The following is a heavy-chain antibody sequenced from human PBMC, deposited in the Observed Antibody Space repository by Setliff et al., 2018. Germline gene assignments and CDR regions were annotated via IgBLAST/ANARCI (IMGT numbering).Heavy chain of an antibody. J-gene: IGHJ5*02. V-gene: IGHV1-18*01. CDR2: ISGYNGDT. Sequence: ASVKVSCKTSGYSFASYGVSWVRQAPGQGLEWMGWISGYNGDTNYAPEFLGRVTMTTDTSTSTGYMELRRLRSDDTAVYYCARDRPTVVIAAAKASFDHWGQGTLVTVSS. CDR3: ARDRPTVVIAAAKASFDH. D-gene: IGHD2-2*01. CDR1: GYSFASYG.